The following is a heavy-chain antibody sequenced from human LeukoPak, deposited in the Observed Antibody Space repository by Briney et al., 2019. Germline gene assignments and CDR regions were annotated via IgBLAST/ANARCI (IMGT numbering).Heavy chain of an antibody. CDR1: GFTFSDYY. CDR2: ISSSGSTI. D-gene: IGHD2-2*01. Sequence: GGSLRLSCAASGFTFSDYYMSWIGQAPGKGLEWVSYISSSGSTIYYADSVKGRFTISRDNAKNSLYLQMNSLRAEDTAVYYCAREIIVVAHDYWGQGTLVTVSS. J-gene: IGHJ4*02. CDR3: AREIIVVAHDY. V-gene: IGHV3-11*01.